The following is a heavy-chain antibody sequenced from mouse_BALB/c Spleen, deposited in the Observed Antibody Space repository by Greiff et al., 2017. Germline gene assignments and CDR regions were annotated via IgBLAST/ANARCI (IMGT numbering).Heavy chain of an antibody. V-gene: IGHV5-12-2*01. CDR3: ARHGTYGNCCDY. D-gene: IGHD2-1*01. CDR2: ISNGGGST. CDR1: GFTFSSYT. J-gene: IGHJ2*01. Sequence: EVQVVESGGGLVQPGGSLKLSCAASGFTFSSYTMSWVRQTPEKRLEWVAYISNGGGSTYYPDTVKGRFTIARDNAKNTLYLQMSSLKSEDTAMYYCARHGTYGNCCDYWGQGTTLTVSS.